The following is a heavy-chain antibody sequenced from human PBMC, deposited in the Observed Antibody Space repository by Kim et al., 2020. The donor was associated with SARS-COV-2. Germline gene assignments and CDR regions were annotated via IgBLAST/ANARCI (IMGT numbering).Heavy chain of an antibody. CDR1: GGSINSYY. D-gene: IGHD3-22*01. Sequence: SETLSLTCTVSGGSINSYYWSWIRQPPGKGLEWIGYIYHSGSTNYNPSLKSRVTISVDTSKNQFSLKLSSVTAADTAVYYCARDSYDRSSYHYYGMDVWG. CDR3: ARDSYDRSSYHYYGMDV. V-gene: IGHV4-59*01. CDR2: IYHSGST. J-gene: IGHJ6*01.